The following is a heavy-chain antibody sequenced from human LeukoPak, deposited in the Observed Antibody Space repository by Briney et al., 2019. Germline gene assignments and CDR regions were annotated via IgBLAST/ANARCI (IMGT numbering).Heavy chain of an antibody. D-gene: IGHD3-10*01. CDR3: ARDTLWFGELLLCGMDV. V-gene: IGHV3-21*01. CDR2: ISSSSSYI. CDR1: GFTFSSYT. Sequence: GGSLRLSCAASGFTFSSYTMNWVRQAPGKGLEWVSSISSSSSYIYYADSVKGRFTISRDNSKNTLYLQMNSLRAEDTAVYYCARDTLWFGELLLCGMDVWGQGTTVTVSS. J-gene: IGHJ6*02.